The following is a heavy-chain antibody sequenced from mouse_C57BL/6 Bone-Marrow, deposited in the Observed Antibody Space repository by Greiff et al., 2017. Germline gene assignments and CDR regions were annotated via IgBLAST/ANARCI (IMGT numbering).Heavy chain of an antibody. CDR3: ARSRGLNQRGNYFDY. CDR1: GSTFPRSD. V-gene: IGHV1-85*01. J-gene: IGHJ2*01. Sequence: QVQLQQSGPALVKPGASVTLSCPPSGSTFPRSDIHWVQQRPGPGLEWIGWIYPRDGSTTYNEKFKGQATLTVDTSSSTAYMERHSLTSEDSAVYFCARSRGLNQRGNYFDYWGQGTTLTVSS. CDR2: IYPRDGST.